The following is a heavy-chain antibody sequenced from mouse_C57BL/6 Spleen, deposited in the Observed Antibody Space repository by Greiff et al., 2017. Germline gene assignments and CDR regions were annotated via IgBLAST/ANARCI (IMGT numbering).Heavy chain of an antibody. Sequence: QVQLQQPGAELVMPGASVKLSCKASGYTFTSYWMHWVKQRPGQGLEWIGEIDPSDSYTNYNQKFKGKSTLTVDKSSSTAYMQLSSLTSEDSAVYCCARWDYSNYVGGDWGKGTTLTVSS. CDR2: IDPSDSYT. J-gene: IGHJ2*01. CDR1: GYTFTSYW. V-gene: IGHV1-69*01. CDR3: ARWDYSNYVGGD. D-gene: IGHD2-5*01.